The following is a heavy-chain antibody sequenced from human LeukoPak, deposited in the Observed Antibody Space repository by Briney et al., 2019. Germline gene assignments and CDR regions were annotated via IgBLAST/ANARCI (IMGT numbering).Heavy chain of an antibody. Sequence: GASVKVSCKASGYTFTGYYMHWVRQAPGQGLEWMGWINPNSGGTNYAQKFQGRVTMTRDTSISTAYMELSRLRSDDTAVYYCARDFPFDYSNSLNWFDPWGLGTLVTVSS. CDR3: ARDFPFDYSNSLNWFDP. D-gene: IGHD4-11*01. J-gene: IGHJ5*02. CDR1: GYTFTGYY. CDR2: INPNSGGT. V-gene: IGHV1-2*02.